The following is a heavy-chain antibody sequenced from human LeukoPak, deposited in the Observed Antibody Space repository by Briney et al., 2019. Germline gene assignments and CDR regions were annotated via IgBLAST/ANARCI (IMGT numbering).Heavy chain of an antibody. V-gene: IGHV3-23*01. Sequence: PGGSLRLSCAASGFTFSSYAMSWVRQAPGKGLEWVSAISGSGGSTYYADSVKGRFAISRDNSKNTLYLQMNSLRAEDTAVYYCAKDRSSWYANWFDPWGQGTLVTVSS. CDR1: GFTFSSYA. J-gene: IGHJ5*02. CDR3: AKDRSSWYANWFDP. D-gene: IGHD6-13*01. CDR2: ISGSGGST.